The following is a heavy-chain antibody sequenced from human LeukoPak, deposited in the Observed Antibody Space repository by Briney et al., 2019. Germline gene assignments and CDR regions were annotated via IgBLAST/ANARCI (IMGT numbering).Heavy chain of an antibody. D-gene: IGHD3-22*01. J-gene: IGHJ4*02. Sequence: GRSLRLSCAASGFTFSSYGMHWVRQAPGKGLEWVAVIWYDGSNKYYADSVKGRFTISRDNSKSTLYLQINSLRAGDTAVYYCAKDEDYDSSGSSVDWGRGTLVTVSS. V-gene: IGHV3-33*06. CDR3: AKDEDYDSSGSSVD. CDR2: IWYDGSNK. CDR1: GFTFSSYG.